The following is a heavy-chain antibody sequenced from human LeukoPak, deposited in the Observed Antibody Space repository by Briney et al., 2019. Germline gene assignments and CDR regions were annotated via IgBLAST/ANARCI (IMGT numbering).Heavy chain of an antibody. D-gene: IGHD3-10*01. CDR1: GGSITNFY. CDR2: IFHDGRT. J-gene: IGHJ4*02. V-gene: IGHV4-59*01. CDR3: ARSYYYDTTFDY. Sequence: SGTLSLTCTVSGGSITNFYWHWIRQSPGKGLEWIGYIFHDGRTFYLPSLKSRVTMSVATSKNQFSLRLTSVTAADTAIYYCARSYYYDTTFDYWGQGTLVTVSS.